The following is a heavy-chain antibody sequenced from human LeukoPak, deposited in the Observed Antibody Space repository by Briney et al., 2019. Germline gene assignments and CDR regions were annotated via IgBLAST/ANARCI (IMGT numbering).Heavy chain of an antibody. CDR1: GGSFSGYY. D-gene: IGHD6-13*01. CDR2: INHSGST. J-gene: IGHJ4*02. V-gene: IGHV4-34*01. CDR3: ARGLRLAAALNY. Sequence: SETLSLTCAVYGGSFSGYYWSWIRQPPGKGLEWIGEINHSGSTNYNPSLKSRVTISVDTSKNQFSLKLSSVTAADTAVYYCARGLRLAAALNYWGQGTLVTVSS.